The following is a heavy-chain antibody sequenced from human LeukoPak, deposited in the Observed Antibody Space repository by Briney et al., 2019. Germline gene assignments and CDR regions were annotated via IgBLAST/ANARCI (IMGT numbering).Heavy chain of an antibody. Sequence: PGGPLRLSCGASGFTFSNYWMSWVRQAPGKGLEWVINISQDGSGKNYADSVEGRFTISRDNAKNSLYLQMNSLRAEDTAVYYCVREEVKSFDNWGQGTLVTVSS. CDR3: VREEVKSFDN. CDR1: GFTFSNYW. CDR2: ISQDGSGK. V-gene: IGHV3-7*03. J-gene: IGHJ4*02.